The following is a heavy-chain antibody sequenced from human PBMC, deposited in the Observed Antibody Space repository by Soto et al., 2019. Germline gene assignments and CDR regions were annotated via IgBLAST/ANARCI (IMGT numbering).Heavy chain of an antibody. CDR1: GSTFTDFT. CDR2: ISGDGLST. Sequence: GSLSLSCPGSGSTFTDFTMTWVRQAPGKGLEWVSAISGDGLSTYYAGSVKGRFTISRDNSKTTLYLQMNSLRAEDTAVYYCARRPDAFDIWGRGTMVTVSS. J-gene: IGHJ3*02. V-gene: IGHV3-23*01. CDR3: ARRPDAFDI.